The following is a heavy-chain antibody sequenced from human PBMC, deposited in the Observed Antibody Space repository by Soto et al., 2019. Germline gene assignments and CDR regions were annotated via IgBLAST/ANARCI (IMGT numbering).Heavy chain of an antibody. Sequence: EVQLVESGGGLVKPGGSLRLSCAASGFTFSNAWMSWVRQAPGKGLEWVGRIKSKTDGGTTDYAAPVKGRFTISRDDSKNTLYLQMNSLKTEDTAVYYCTTEGILYLEIAFDIWGQGTMVTVSS. CDR3: TTEGILYLEIAFDI. V-gene: IGHV3-15*01. CDR2: IKSKTDGGTT. D-gene: IGHD3-3*01. J-gene: IGHJ3*02. CDR1: GFTFSNAW.